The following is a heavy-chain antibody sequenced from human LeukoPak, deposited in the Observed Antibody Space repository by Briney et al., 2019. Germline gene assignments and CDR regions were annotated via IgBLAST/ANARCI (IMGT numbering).Heavy chain of an antibody. CDR3: ARACGGDCTYYYGMDV. Sequence: GGSLRLSCAASGFTVSSNYMSWVRQAPGKRLEWVSVIYSGGSTYYADSVKGRFTISRDNSKNTLYLQMNSLRAEDTAVYYCARACGGDCTYYYGMDVWGQGTTVTVSS. CDR2: IYSGGST. D-gene: IGHD2-21*02. CDR1: GFTVSSNY. J-gene: IGHJ6*02. V-gene: IGHV3-53*01.